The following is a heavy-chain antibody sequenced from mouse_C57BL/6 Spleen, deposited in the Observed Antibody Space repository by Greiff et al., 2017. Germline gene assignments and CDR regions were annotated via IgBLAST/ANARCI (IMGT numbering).Heavy chain of an antibody. CDR3: ARCYSSGDGGFAY. D-gene: IGHD3-1*01. Sequence: VQLQQSGADLVQPGASVTMSCKASGYTFTSYPIEWVKQTPGKGLEWIGNFHPYNDDTKYNEKFKGKATMTVERSSSTVYMQLSRLTSDDSAVDYCARCYSSGDGGFAYWGQGTLVTVSA. J-gene: IGHJ3*01. V-gene: IGHV1-47*01. CDR2: FHPYNDDT. CDR1: GYTFTSYP.